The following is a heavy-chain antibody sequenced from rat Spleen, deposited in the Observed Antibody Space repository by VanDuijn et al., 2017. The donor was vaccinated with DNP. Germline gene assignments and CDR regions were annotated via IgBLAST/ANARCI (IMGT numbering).Heavy chain of an antibody. Sequence: EVKLVESGGGLVQPGRSLKLSCAASGFNFNDYWMGWVRQAPGKGLEWIGQINKDSSAIAYIPSLKDKFTISRDNDQNTLHLQMSNLGSEDTAFYYCARGPNYGGYADYFDYWGQGVTVTVSS. CDR3: ARGPNYGGYADYFDY. CDR1: GFNFNDYW. D-gene: IGHD1-11*01. J-gene: IGHJ2*01. V-gene: IGHV4-2*01. CDR2: INKDSSAI.